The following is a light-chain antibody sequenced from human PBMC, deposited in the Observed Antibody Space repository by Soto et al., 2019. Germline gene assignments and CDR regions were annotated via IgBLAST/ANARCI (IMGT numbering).Light chain of an antibody. Sequence: DIHMTQSPSTLSGSAGDRVTITCRASQTISSWLAWYQQKPGKAPKLLIYKASTLKSRVPSRFSGSGSGTEFTLTISSLQPDDFATYYCQHYNSYSEAFGQGTKVDIK. CDR1: QTISSW. J-gene: IGKJ1*01. CDR3: QHYNSYSEA. V-gene: IGKV1-5*03. CDR2: KAS.